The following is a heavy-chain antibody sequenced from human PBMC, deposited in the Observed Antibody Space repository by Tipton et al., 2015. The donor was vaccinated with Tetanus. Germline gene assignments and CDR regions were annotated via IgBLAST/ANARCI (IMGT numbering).Heavy chain of an antibody. CDR1: GFTFSDYY. CDR2: IGNNGYSK. V-gene: IGHV3-11*01. D-gene: IGHD1-14*01. Sequence: SLRLSCAASGFTFSDYYMSWIRQAPGKGLEWVSSIGNNGYSKYYADSVEGRFTVYRDNVKNSLSLQMYSLRPGDTAVYYCARSNTGAFDIWGQGTMVTVSS. CDR3: ARSNTGAFDI. J-gene: IGHJ3*02.